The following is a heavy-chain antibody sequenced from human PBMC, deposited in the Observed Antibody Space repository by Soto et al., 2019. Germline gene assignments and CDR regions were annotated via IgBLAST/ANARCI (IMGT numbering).Heavy chain of an antibody. CDR3: AREGYYYASTPLDY. J-gene: IGHJ4*02. CDR1: GYTFTSYA. D-gene: IGHD3-22*01. Sequence: GASVKVSCKASGYTFTSYAVHWVRQAPGQRLEWMGWINAGNGNTKYSQKCQGRVTITRDTSASTAYMELSSLRSEDTAVYYCAREGYYYASTPLDYWGQGTLVTVSS. V-gene: IGHV1-3*01. CDR2: INAGNGNT.